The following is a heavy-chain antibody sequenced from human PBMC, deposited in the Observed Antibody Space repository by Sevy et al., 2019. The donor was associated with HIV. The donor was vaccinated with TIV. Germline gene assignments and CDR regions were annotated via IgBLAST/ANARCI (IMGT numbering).Heavy chain of an antibody. V-gene: IGHV3-30*02. Sequence: GGSLRLSCAASGFTFSSYGMHWVRQAPGKVLEWVAFIRYDGSNKYYADSVKGRFTISRDNSKNTLYLQMNSLRAEDTAVYYCAKDRRPYCSSTSCYLDYWGQGTLVTVSS. CDR1: GFTFSSYG. D-gene: IGHD2-2*01. CDR3: AKDRRPYCSSTSCYLDY. J-gene: IGHJ4*02. CDR2: IRYDGSNK.